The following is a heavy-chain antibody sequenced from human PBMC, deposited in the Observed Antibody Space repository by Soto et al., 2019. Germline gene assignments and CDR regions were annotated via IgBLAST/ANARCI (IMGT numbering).Heavy chain of an antibody. V-gene: IGHV3-23*01. Sequence: GSLGISGAAAGFNLSSSVMSGVRQAPGRGLEWVSTFSGSNDRTYYADSVKGRFTFSRDDSKNTLYLEMSSLRAEDTAVYYCARENRINIFAVGDYYYGMDVWGQGTTVTASS. D-gene: IGHD3-3*02. CDR3: ARENRINIFAVGDYYYGMDV. CDR2: FSGSNDRT. J-gene: IGHJ6*02. CDR1: GFNLSSSV.